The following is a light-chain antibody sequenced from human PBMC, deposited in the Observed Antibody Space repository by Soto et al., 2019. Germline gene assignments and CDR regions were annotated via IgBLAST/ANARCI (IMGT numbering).Light chain of an antibody. V-gene: IGLV2-11*01. Sequence: QSVLTQPRSVSGSPGQSVTISCPGTSSDVGGYNYVSWYQQHPGKAPKLMIYDVSKRPSVVPDRFSGSKSGNTASLTISGLQAEDEADYYCCSYAGSYTHVVFGGGTKLTVL. J-gene: IGLJ2*01. CDR1: SSDVGGYNY. CDR2: DVS. CDR3: CSYAGSYTHVV.